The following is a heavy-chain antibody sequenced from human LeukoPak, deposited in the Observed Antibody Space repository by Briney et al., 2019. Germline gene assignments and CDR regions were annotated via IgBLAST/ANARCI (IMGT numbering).Heavy chain of an antibody. J-gene: IGHJ1*01. CDR2: ISSSSSYI. V-gene: IGHV3-21*01. Sequence: GGSLRLSCAASGFTFSSYSMNWVRQAPGRGLEWVSSISSSSSYIYYADSVKGRFTISRDNAKNSLYLQMNSLRAEDTAVYYCARDPGPRVSGSYPRLYFQHWGQGTLVTVSS. CDR1: GFTFSSYS. D-gene: IGHD1-26*01. CDR3: ARDPGPRVSGSYPRLYFQH.